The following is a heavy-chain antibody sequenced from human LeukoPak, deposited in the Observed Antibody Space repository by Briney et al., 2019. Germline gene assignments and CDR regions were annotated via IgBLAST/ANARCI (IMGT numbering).Heavy chain of an antibody. CDR1: GGSFSGYY. J-gene: IGHJ4*02. D-gene: IGHD6-19*01. CDR3: ARGSGWV. V-gene: IGHV4-34*01. Sequence: SETLSLTCAVYGGSFSGYYWSWIRQPPGKGLEWIGEINHSGSTNDNPSLKSRVTISVDTSKNQFSLKLSSVTAADTAVYYCARGSGWVWGQGTLVTVSS. CDR2: INHSGST.